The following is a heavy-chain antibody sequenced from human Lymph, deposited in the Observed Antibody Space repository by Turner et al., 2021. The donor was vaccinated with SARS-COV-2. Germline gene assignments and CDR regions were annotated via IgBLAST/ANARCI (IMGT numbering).Heavy chain of an antibody. J-gene: IGHJ4*02. D-gene: IGHD3-10*01. Sequence: QVQLVESGGGVVQPGMSLSLSCSASGFTFSSYAMYWVRQAPGKGLEWVAVISYDGSNKYYADSVKGRFTISRDNSKNTLDLQMNSLRAEDTAVYYCARGDYYGSGSYPGKTFDCWGQGTLVTVSS. CDR2: ISYDGSNK. V-gene: IGHV3-30-3*01. CDR3: ARGDYYGSGSYPGKTFDC. CDR1: GFTFSSYA.